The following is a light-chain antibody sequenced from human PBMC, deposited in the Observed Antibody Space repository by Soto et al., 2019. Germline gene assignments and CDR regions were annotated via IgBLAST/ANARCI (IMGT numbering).Light chain of an antibody. V-gene: IGLV2-14*01. CDR1: SSYVGSYTY. CDR3: SSYTSRSTLYV. CDR2: EVN. J-gene: IGLJ1*01. Sequence: QSALTQPASVSGSPRQSITISCTGASSYVGSYTYVSWYKQHPGKAPKLMIYEVNNRPSGVSNRLSGSKSGNTASLTIYGLQAEDEADYYCSSYTSRSTLYVFGTGTKVTVL.